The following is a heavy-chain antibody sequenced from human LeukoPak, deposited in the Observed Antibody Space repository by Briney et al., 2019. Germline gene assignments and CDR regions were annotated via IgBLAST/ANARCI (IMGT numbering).Heavy chain of an antibody. J-gene: IGHJ4*02. CDR3: SISTMAGIAAA. V-gene: IGHV3-21*01. CDR1: GFTFSSYS. D-gene: IGHD6-13*01. CDR2: ISSSSYI. Sequence: PGGSLRLSCAASGFTFSSYSMNWVRQAPGKGLEWVSSISSSSYIYYADSVKGRFTISRDNAENSLYLQMNSLRAEDTAVYYCSISTMAGIAAAGGQGTLVTVSS.